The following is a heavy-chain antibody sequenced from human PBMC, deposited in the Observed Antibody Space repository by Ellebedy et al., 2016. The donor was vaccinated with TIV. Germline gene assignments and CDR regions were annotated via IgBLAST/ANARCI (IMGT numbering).Heavy chain of an antibody. CDR2: FGGRSTTT. CDR1: GFTFSSYA. J-gene: IGHJ3*02. D-gene: IGHD3-3*02. Sequence: GESLKISCEASGFTFSSYAMSWLRQAPGKGLEWVSVFGGRSTTTYYADSVKGRSTISRDNSKNTLFLQMNSLRGDDTARYYCAKISPTHRGAFDIWGQGTMVTVSS. V-gene: IGHV3-23*01. CDR3: AKISPTHRGAFDI.